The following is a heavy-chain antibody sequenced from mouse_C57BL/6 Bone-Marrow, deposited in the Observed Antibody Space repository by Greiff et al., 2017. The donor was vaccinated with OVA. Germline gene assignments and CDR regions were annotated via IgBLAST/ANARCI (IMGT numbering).Heavy chain of an antibody. V-gene: IGHV1-82*01. CDR2: IYPGDGDT. D-gene: IGHD3-2*02. CDR3: ARELRLRTWFAY. J-gene: IGHJ3*01. CDR1: GYAFSSSW. Sequence: QVQLQQSGPELVKPGASVSISCKASGYAFSSSWMNWVKQRPGKGLEWIGRIYPGDGDTNYNGKCKGKATLTADKSSSTAYMQLSSLTSEDSAVYFGARELRLRTWFAYWGQGTLVTVSA.